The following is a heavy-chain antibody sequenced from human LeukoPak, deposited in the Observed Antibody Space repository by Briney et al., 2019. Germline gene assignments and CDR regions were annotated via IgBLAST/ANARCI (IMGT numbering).Heavy chain of an antibody. CDR3: AKPTIDYYDSSGYYSSYFFHY. V-gene: IGHV1-2*02. Sequence: ASVKVSCKASGYTLTGYYMHWVRQAPGQGLEWMGWINPNSGGTNYAQKFQGRVTMTRDTSISTAYMELSRLRSDDTAVYYCAKPTIDYYDSSGYYSSYFFHYWGQGTLVTVSS. D-gene: IGHD3-22*01. J-gene: IGHJ4*02. CDR2: INPNSGGT. CDR1: GYTLTGYY.